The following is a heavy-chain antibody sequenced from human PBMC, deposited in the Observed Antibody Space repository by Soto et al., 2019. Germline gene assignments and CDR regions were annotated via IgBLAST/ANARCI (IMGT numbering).Heavy chain of an antibody. CDR2: IIPAFGTA. D-gene: IGHD2-2*01. CDR1: GGTFNSYL. Sequence: QVQLVQSGAEVKNPGSSVKVSCKTSGGTFNSYLIDWVRQAPGQRLEWMGGIIPAFGTAKYAQKFQGRVTITADESTTTAYMELRTLTSEDTAVYYCARGLDQPPVGLYFDTWGQGTLVTVSS. V-gene: IGHV1-69*01. CDR3: ARGLDQPPVGLYFDT. J-gene: IGHJ4*02.